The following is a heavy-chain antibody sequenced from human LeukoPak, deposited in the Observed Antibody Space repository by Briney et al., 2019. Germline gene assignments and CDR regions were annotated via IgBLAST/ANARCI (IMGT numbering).Heavy chain of an antibody. D-gene: IGHD2-8*02. Sequence: GASLRLSCAASGFTFSSYGMHWVRQAPGKGLEWVAVIWYDGSNKYYAGSVKGRFTISRDNSKNTLYLQMNSLRAEDTAVYYCAKTGGPDYGALDYWGQGTLVTVSS. J-gene: IGHJ4*02. CDR2: IWYDGSNK. CDR3: AKTGGPDYGALDY. CDR1: GFTFSSYG. V-gene: IGHV3-33*06.